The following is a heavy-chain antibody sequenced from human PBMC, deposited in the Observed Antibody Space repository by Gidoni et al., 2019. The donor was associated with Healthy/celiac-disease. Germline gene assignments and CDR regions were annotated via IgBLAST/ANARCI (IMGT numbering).Heavy chain of an antibody. V-gene: IGHV3-7*03. D-gene: IGHD2-8*01. J-gene: IGHJ4*02. CDR1: GFTFSSYW. CDR3: ARAGYCTNGVCYFFFDY. Sequence: EVQLVESGGGLVQPGGSLRLPCAASGFTFSSYWMSWVRQAPGKGLEWVANIKQDGSEKYYVDSVKGRFTIYRDNAKNSLYLQMNSLRAEDTAVYYCARAGYCTNGVCYFFFDYWGQGTLVTVSS. CDR2: IKQDGSEK.